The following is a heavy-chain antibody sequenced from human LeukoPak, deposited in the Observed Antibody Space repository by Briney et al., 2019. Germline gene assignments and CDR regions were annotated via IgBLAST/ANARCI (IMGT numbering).Heavy chain of an antibody. Sequence: SETLSLTCTVSDGSISDYSWSWIRQPPGKGLEWIGYIYYSGSTNYNPSLKSRVTISLDTSKNQFSLKVTSVTAADTAVYYCARGPPYYYDSSGYYRFDYWGQGTLVTVSS. CDR1: DGSISDYS. CDR2: IYYSGST. D-gene: IGHD3-22*01. CDR3: ARGPPYYYDSSGYYRFDY. J-gene: IGHJ4*02. V-gene: IGHV4-59*12.